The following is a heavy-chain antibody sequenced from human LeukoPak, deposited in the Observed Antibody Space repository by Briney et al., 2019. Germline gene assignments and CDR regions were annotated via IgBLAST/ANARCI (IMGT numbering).Heavy chain of an antibody. CDR1: GFTFSSYG. J-gene: IGHJ4*02. D-gene: IGHD2-21*02. CDR2: IRNDGSKK. CDR3: AKGVKHIVVVTAQHYFDS. V-gene: IGHV3-30*02. Sequence: QTGGSLRLSCAASGFTFSSYGMHWVRQAPGKGLEWVAFIRNDGSKKYYADSAKGRFTISRDNSKNTLYLQMNSLRAEDTSVYYCAKGVKHIVVVTAQHYFDSWGQGTLVTVSS.